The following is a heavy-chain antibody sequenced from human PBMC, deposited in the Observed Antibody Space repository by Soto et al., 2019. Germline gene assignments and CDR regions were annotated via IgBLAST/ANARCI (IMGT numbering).Heavy chain of an antibody. CDR2: ISAYNGNT. J-gene: IGHJ3*02. V-gene: IGHV1-18*01. D-gene: IGHD4-17*01. Sequence: VASVKVSCKASGYTFTSYGISWVRQAPGQGLEWMGWISAYNGNTNYAQKLQGRVTMTTDTSTSTAYMELRSLRSDDTAVYYCATYEYGDYAFDIWGQGTIVTVSS. CDR3: ATYEYGDYAFDI. CDR1: GYTFTSYG.